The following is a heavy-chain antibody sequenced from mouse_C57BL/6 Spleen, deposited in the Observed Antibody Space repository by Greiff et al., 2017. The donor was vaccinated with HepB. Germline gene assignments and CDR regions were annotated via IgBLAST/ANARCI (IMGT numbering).Heavy chain of an antibody. V-gene: IGHV1-66*01. Sequence: VQLQQSGPELVKPGASVKISCKASGYSFTSYYIHWVKQRPGQGLEWIGWIYPGSGNTKYNEKFKGKATLTADTSSSTAYMQLSSLTSEDSAVYYCARSYDYWYFDVWGTGTTVTVSS. CDR3: ARSYDYWYFDV. CDR1: GYSFTSYY. D-gene: IGHD2-4*01. J-gene: IGHJ1*03. CDR2: IYPGSGNT.